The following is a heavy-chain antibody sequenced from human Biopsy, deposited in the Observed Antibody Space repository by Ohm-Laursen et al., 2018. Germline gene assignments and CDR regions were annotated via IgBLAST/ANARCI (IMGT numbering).Heavy chain of an antibody. D-gene: IGHD4-11*01. J-gene: IGHJ6*02. Sequence: SETLSLTCTVSGDSVTKYYWSWIRQPPGKGLEWIGHIYYSVMTNYNPSLQSRVSISVDTSRNQVSLTLSSVTAADTAVYCCARDNGILNYGNFKYYHYYGMDVWGQGTKVTVSS. CDR2: IYYSVMT. CDR3: ARDNGILNYGNFKYYHYYGMDV. V-gene: IGHV4-59*02. CDR1: GDSVTKYY.